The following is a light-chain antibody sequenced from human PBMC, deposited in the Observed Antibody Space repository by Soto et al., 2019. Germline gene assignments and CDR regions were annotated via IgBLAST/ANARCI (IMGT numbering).Light chain of an antibody. V-gene: IGKV3-15*01. CDR2: GAS. J-gene: IGKJ1*01. CDR3: QQYNNRWT. CDR1: QSVSTS. Sequence: EIVLTQSPGTLSLSPGERATLSCRASQSVSTSLAWYQQKPGQAPRLLIYGASTRATGIPARFSGSGSGTEFTLTISSLQSEDFAVYYCQQYNNRWTFGQGTKVDI.